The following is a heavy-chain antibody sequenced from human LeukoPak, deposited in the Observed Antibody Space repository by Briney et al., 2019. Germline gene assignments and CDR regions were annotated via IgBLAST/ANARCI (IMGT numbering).Heavy chain of an antibody. V-gene: IGHV3-23*01. Sequence: SLRLSCVGSGFTFRSHAMSWVRQAPEKGLEFVSSIYENGGTTYYADSVKGRFSISRDNSKNTLYLQMDSLRGEDTAVYYCAKDFRIGYSAHFDYWGQGALVTVSS. CDR2: IYENGGTT. CDR1: GFTFRSHA. D-gene: IGHD2-21*01. CDR3: AKDFRIGYSAHFDY. J-gene: IGHJ4*02.